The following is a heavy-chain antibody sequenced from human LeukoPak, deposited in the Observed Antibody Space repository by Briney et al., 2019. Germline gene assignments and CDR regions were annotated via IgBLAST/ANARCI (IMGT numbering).Heavy chain of an antibody. J-gene: IGHJ4*02. D-gene: IGHD6-13*01. V-gene: IGHV1-18*01. CDR2: ISAYNGNT. CDR3: ARDKDKRRIAAAGTAFDY. Sequence: ASVKVSCKASGYTFTSYGISWVRQAPGQGLEWMGWISAYNGNTNYAQKLQGRVTMTTDTSTSTAYMELRSLRSDGTAVYYCARDKDKRRIAAAGTAFDYWGQGTLVTVSS. CDR1: GYTFTSYG.